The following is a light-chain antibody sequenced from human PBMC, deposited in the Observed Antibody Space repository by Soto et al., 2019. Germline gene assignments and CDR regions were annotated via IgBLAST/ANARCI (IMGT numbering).Light chain of an antibody. V-gene: IGLV1-47*01. Sequence: QSVLTQPPSASGTPGQRVTISCSGSSSNIGSNYVYWYQQLPGTAPKLLIYRNNQRPSGVPDRFSGSKSGTSASLAISGLRSEDEADYYCPAWDDSLRRVFGGGTKLTVL. CDR1: SSNIGSNY. CDR3: PAWDDSLRRV. CDR2: RNN. J-gene: IGLJ2*01.